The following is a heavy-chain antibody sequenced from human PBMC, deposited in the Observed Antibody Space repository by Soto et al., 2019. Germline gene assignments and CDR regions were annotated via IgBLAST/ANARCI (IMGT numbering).Heavy chain of an antibody. CDR1: GDSVSSNTAA. V-gene: IGHV6-1*01. J-gene: IGHJ3*02. CDR3: ASYSSSWSFAFDI. CDR2: TYYRSKWYN. Sequence: SQTLSLTCAISGDSVSSNTAAWNWIRQSPSIGLEWLGRTYYRSKWYNDYAVSVKSRITINPDTSKNQFSLQLNSVTPEDTAVYYCASYSSSWSFAFDIWGQGTMVTVSS. D-gene: IGHD6-13*01.